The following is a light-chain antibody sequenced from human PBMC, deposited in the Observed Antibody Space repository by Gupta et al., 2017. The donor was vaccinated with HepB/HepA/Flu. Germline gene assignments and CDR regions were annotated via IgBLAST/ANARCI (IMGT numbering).Light chain of an antibody. CDR3: LFSYIGSRV. CDR2: DTS. V-gene: IGLV7-46*01. CDR1: TGPVTSGHS. J-gene: IGLJ3*02. Sequence: QAVLSHQPSLTVSSPGPVLLTGGSSTGPVTSGHSPYLFQQKPGQAPRTLIYDTSNKHSWTPARFSGSLLGGKAALTVSGAQPEDEEEYYCLFSYIGSRVFGGGTKLTVL.